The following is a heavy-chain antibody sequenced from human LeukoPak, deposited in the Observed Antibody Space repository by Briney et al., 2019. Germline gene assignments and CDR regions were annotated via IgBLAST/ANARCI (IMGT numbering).Heavy chain of an antibody. CDR3: ARQGIAVADRTFDY. Sequence: SVKVSCKASGGTFSSYAISWVRQAPGQGLEWMGGIIPIFGTANYAQKFQGRVTITADESTSTAYMELSSLRSEGTAVYYCARQGIAVADRTFDYWGQGTLVTVSS. D-gene: IGHD6-19*01. V-gene: IGHV1-69*13. J-gene: IGHJ4*02. CDR1: GGTFSSYA. CDR2: IIPIFGTA.